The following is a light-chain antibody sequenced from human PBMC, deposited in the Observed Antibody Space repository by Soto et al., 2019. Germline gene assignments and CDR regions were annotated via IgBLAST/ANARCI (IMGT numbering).Light chain of an antibody. CDR3: CSYAGSSTV. Sequence: QSVLTQPASVSGSPGQSITISCTGANSDIGDWNYVSWYQQHPGKAPKLMIYEGSKRPSGVSNRFSGSKSGNTASLTISGLQAEDEADYYCCSYAGSSTVFGGGTTLTVL. V-gene: IGLV2-23*01. CDR2: EGS. CDR1: NSDIGDWNY. J-gene: IGLJ3*02.